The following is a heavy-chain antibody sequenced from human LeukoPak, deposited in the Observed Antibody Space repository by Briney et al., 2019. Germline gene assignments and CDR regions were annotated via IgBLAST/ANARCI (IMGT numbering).Heavy chain of an antibody. Sequence: GASVKVSCKASGYTFTSYGISWVRQAPGQGLEWMGWISAYNGNTNYAQKLQGRVTMTTDTSTSTAYMELRSLRSDDTAVYYCARGGDGDDYYYYYGMDVWGQGTTVTVSS. D-gene: IGHD4-17*01. J-gene: IGHJ6*02. V-gene: IGHV1-18*01. CDR1: GYTFTSYG. CDR2: ISAYNGNT. CDR3: ARGGDGDDYYYYYGMDV.